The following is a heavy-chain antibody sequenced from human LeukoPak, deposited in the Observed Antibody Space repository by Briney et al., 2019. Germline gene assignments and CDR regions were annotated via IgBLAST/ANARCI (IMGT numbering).Heavy chain of an antibody. CDR3: ASPRHPWSFDI. Sequence: GESLKISCKGSGYSFTSYWIGWVRQMPGKGLEWMATIYPGDSDTRYSPSFQGQVTISADTSINTAYLQWSSLKASDTAMYYCASPRHPWSFDIWGQGTLVTVSS. V-gene: IGHV5-51*01. CDR1: GYSFTSYW. D-gene: IGHD2-8*02. CDR2: IYPGDSDT. J-gene: IGHJ3*02.